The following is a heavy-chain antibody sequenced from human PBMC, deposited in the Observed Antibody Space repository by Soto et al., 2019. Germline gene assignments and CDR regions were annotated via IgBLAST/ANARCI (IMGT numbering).Heavy chain of an antibody. Sequence: ASVKVSCKTSGYTFGANYIHWVRQAPGQGLEWMGWINPNSGGTKYAQKFQGWVTMTSDTSITTVYMELSRLRSDDTAVYYCARMAVCIIPPCFSPRGSHMRVYYYYGMDVGGPGTTVTVSS. CDR3: ARMAVCIIPPCFSPRGSHMRVYYYYGMDV. CDR1: GYTFGANY. D-gene: IGHD2-21*02. V-gene: IGHV1-2*04. J-gene: IGHJ6*02. CDR2: INPNSGGT.